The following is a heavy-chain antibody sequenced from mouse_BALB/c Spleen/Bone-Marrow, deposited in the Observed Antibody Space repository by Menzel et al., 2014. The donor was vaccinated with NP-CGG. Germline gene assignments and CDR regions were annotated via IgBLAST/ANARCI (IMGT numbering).Heavy chain of an antibody. V-gene: IGHV14-3*02. Sequence: EVQGVESGAELVKPGASVKLSCTASGFNIKDTYMHWVKQRPEQGLEWIGRIDPANGNTKYDPKFQGKATITADTSSNTAYLQLSSLTSEDTAVYYCAGWELGRAWFAYWGQGTLVTVSA. D-gene: IGHD4-1*01. J-gene: IGHJ3*01. CDR1: GFNIKDTY. CDR3: AGWELGRAWFAY. CDR2: IDPANGNT.